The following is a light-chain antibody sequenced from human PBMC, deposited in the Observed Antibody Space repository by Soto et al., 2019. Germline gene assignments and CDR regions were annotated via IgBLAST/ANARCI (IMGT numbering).Light chain of an antibody. CDR1: STDVGVDNY. CDR3: SSYTSSSTLV. J-gene: IGLJ2*01. Sequence: QSALTQPASVSGSPGQSITISCTATSTDVGVDNYVAWYQQYPGKAPKLMIYEVINRPLGVSNRFSGSKSGNTASLIISGLQAEDEADYYCSSYTSSSTLVFGGGTKLTVL. V-gene: IGLV2-14*01. CDR2: EVI.